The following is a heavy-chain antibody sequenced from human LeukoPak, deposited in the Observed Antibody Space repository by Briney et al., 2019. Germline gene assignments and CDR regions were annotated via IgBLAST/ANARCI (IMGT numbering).Heavy chain of an antibody. J-gene: IGHJ4*02. CDR3: AKGKDIVATISTFDY. CDR2: IWYDGSNK. CDR1: GFTFSSYG. Sequence: GRSLRLSCAASGFTFSSYGMHWVRQAPGKGLEWVAVIWYDGSNKYYADSVKGRFTISRDNSKNTLYLQMNSLRAEDTAVYYCAKGKDIVATISTFDYWGQGTLVTVSS. D-gene: IGHD5-12*01. V-gene: IGHV3-33*06.